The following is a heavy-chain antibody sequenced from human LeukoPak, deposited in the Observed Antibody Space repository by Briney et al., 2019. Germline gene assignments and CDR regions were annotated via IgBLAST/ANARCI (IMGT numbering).Heavy chain of an antibody. Sequence: GGSLRLSCTASGFTFADYGMSWVRQALGKGLVWVSRINTDGSSTRYADSVKGRFTFSRDNAKNTLYLQMNSLRGEDTAVYYCARGSAGTAYFDYWGQGTLVTVSS. D-gene: IGHD5-18*01. CDR1: GFTFADYG. CDR3: ARGSAGTAYFDY. V-gene: IGHV3-74*01. J-gene: IGHJ4*02. CDR2: INTDGSST.